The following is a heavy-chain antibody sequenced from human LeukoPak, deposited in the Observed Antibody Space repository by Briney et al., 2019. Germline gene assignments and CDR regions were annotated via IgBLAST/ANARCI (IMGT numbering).Heavy chain of an antibody. CDR2: ISSSGSTI. CDR1: GFTISTYD. D-gene: IGHD2-8*02. V-gene: IGHV3-48*03. CDR3: ARATGGNGMDV. J-gene: IGHJ6*04. Sequence: GGSLRLSCAASGFTISTYDINWVSQAPGRGLEWVSYISSSGSTIYYADSVKGRFTISRDNAKNLLYLQMNSLRAEDTAVYYCARATGGNGMDVWGKGTTVTVSS.